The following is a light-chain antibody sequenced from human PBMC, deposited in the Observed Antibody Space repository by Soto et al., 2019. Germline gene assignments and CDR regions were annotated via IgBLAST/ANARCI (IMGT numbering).Light chain of an antibody. CDR2: AAS. CDR1: RSVSNN. Sequence: EVVLTQSPATLSVSPGDTATLSFRASRSVSNNLAWYQQKPGQAPRLLIYAASTRATGIPARFSGSGSGTEFTLAITSLQSEDFAVYYCQQYSNWPRTFGQGTKVDIK. V-gene: IGKV3-15*01. J-gene: IGKJ1*01. CDR3: QQYSNWPRT.